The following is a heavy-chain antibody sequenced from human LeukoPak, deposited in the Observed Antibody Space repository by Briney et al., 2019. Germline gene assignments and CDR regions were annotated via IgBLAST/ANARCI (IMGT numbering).Heavy chain of an antibody. CDR2: ISSSSSTI. V-gene: IGHV3-48*01. D-gene: IGHD1-26*01. Sequence: GGSLRLSCAASGFTFSSYAMSWVRQAPGKGLEWVSYISSSSSTIYYADSVKGRFTISRDNAKNSLYLQMNSLRAEDTAVYYCARDRGGELLDYWGQGTLVTVSS. CDR1: GFTFSSYA. CDR3: ARDRGGELLDY. J-gene: IGHJ4*02.